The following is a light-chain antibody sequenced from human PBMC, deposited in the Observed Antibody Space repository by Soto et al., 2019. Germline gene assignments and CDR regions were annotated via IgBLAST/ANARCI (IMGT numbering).Light chain of an antibody. CDR1: SSDVGGYKY. V-gene: IGLV2-14*01. Sequence: QSALTQPASVSGSPGQSITISCTGTSSDVGGYKYVSWYQQHPGKAPKLMIYEASNRPSGVSNRFSGSKSDNTASLTISGLQAEDEADYSCCSYSSTNLYVFGTGTKVTVL. CDR3: CSYSSTNLYV. CDR2: EAS. J-gene: IGLJ1*01.